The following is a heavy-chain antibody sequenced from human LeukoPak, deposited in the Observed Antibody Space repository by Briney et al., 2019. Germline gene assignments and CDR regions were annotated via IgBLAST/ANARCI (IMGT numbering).Heavy chain of an antibody. CDR3: AKYYYGSGTMGGY. J-gene: IGHJ4*02. CDR1: GFTFSSFT. V-gene: IGHV3-23*01. D-gene: IGHD3-10*01. CDR2: IGGSGAST. Sequence: GGSLRLSCAASGFTFSSFTMTWVRQAPGKGLEWVSTIGGSGASTYYAGSVKGRFTISRDNSKNTLSLQMNSLRAEDSAIYYCAKYYYGSGTMGGYWGQGTLVTVSS.